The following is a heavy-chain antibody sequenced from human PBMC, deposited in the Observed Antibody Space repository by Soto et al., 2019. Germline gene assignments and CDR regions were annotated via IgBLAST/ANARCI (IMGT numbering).Heavy chain of an antibody. Sequence: QVQLVQSGAEVKKPGASVKVSCKASGYTFTSYGISWVRQAPGQGLEWMGWISAYNGNTNYAQKNQGRLTMTTDTSTSKAYMELRSVRSDDTAVYYCARDQDYDFWSGYFRTGDWFDPWGQGTLVTVSS. D-gene: IGHD3-3*01. CDR3: ARDQDYDFWSGYFRTGDWFDP. J-gene: IGHJ5*02. CDR1: GYTFTSYG. V-gene: IGHV1-18*01. CDR2: ISAYNGNT.